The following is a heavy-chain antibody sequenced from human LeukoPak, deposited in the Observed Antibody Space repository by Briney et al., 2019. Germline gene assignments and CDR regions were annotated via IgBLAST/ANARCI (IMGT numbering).Heavy chain of an antibody. CDR3: VRSRLKQYSGYDWEFDY. CDR1: GFTFSRCD. J-gene: IGHJ4*02. CDR2: IGTAGDT. Sequence: PGGSLRLSCAASGFTFSRCDMHWVRQATGKGLEWVSAIGTAGDTYYPGSVKGRFTISRENAKNSLYLQMNSLRAGDTAVYYRVRSRLKQYSGYDWEFDYWGQGTLVTVSS. D-gene: IGHD5-12*01. V-gene: IGHV3-13*01.